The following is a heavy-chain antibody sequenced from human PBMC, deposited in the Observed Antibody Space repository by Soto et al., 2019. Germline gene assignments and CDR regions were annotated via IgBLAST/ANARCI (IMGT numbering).Heavy chain of an antibody. V-gene: IGHV3-23*01. J-gene: IGHJ4*02. CDR2: ISASGGST. Sequence: GGSLRLSCAASGFTFSNYAMSWVRQAPGKGLEWVSGISASGGSTYYADSVKGRFTISRDNSKKTLYLQLNSLRAEDTAVYYCAKDSDRSGYYFPVGYYFDYWGQGTLVTVSS. CDR3: AKDSDRSGYYFPVGYYFDY. D-gene: IGHD3-22*01. CDR1: GFTFSNYA.